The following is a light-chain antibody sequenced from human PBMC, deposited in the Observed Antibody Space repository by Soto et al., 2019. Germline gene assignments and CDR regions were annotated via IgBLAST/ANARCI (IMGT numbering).Light chain of an antibody. CDR1: QSVSSNS. CDR2: GAS. V-gene: IGKV3-20*01. J-gene: IGKJ1*01. Sequence: EIVLTQSPGTLSLSPGERATLSCRASQSVSSNSLAWYHQKPGQAPRLLIYGASRRATGIPDRFSGSGSGTDFTLTISRLEPEDFAVYHCQHYGSSRGTFGQGTKVDIK. CDR3: QHYGSSRGT.